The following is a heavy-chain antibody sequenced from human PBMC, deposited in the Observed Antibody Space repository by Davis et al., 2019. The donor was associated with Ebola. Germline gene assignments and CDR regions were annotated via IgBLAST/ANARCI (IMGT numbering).Heavy chain of an antibody. D-gene: IGHD2-2*02. CDR3: ARVSFGVVVPAAISYYYYYMDV. J-gene: IGHJ6*03. V-gene: IGHV3-7*03. Sequence: PGGSLRLSCAASGFTFSSYWMSWVRQAPGKGLEWVANIKQDGSEKYYVDSVKGRFTISRDNAKNSLYLQMNSLRAEDTAVYYCARVSFGVVVPAAISYYYYYMDVWGKGTTVTVSS. CDR2: IKQDGSEK. CDR1: GFTFSSYW.